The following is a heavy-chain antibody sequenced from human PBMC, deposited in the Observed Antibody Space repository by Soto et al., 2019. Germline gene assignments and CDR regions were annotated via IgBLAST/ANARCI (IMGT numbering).Heavy chain of an antibody. CDR2: VSPNGQGI. Sequence: GGSLRLSCAASGFTLGRYGMSWVRQAPGKGLEWVSAVSPNGQGIYYADSVRGRFTISRDFSKNTVFLHMDSLRAEDTAVYYCAKDRDYPRDYFHYWGQGTLVTVSS. CDR3: AKDRDYPRDYFHY. CDR1: GFTLGRYG. D-gene: IGHD3-10*01. V-gene: IGHV3-23*01. J-gene: IGHJ4*02.